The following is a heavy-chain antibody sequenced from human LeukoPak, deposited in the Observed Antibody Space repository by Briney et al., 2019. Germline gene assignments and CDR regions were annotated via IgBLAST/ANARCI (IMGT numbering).Heavy chain of an antibody. CDR1: GFTFSSYA. CDR3: ARDSRHSSSWYGYFQH. CDR2: ISYDGSNK. Sequence: GGSLRLSCAASGFTFSSYAMHWVRQAPGKGLEWVAVISYDGSNKYYADSVKGRFTISRDNSKNTLYLQMNSLRAEDTAVYYCARDSRHSSSWYGYFQHWGQGTLVTVSS. J-gene: IGHJ1*01. D-gene: IGHD6-13*01. V-gene: IGHV3-30*04.